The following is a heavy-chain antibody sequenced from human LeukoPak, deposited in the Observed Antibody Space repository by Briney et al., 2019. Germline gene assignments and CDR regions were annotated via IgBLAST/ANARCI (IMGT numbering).Heavy chain of an antibody. J-gene: IGHJ6*03. Sequence: ASVKASCKASGYTFTGYYMHWVRQAPGQGLEWMGWINPNSGGTNYAQKFQGRVTMTRDTSISTAYMELSRLRSDDTAVYYCARGAGYCSGGSCHNYYYYYMDVWGKGTTVTVSS. V-gene: IGHV1-2*02. D-gene: IGHD2-15*01. CDR1: GYTFTGYY. CDR2: INPNSGGT. CDR3: ARGAGYCSGGSCHNYYYYYMDV.